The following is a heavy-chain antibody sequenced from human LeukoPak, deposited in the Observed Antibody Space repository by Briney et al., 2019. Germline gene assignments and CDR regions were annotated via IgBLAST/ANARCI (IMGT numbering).Heavy chain of an antibody. Sequence: GGSLRLSCAASGFTFSDYYMSWIRQAPGKGLEWVSYISSSGSTIYYADSVKGRFTISRDNAKNSLYLQMNSLRAEDTAVYYCAHYSSWYSPDDAFDIWGQGTMVTVSS. D-gene: IGHD6-13*01. CDR2: ISSSGSTI. CDR3: AHYSSWYSPDDAFDI. J-gene: IGHJ3*02. CDR1: GFTFSDYY. V-gene: IGHV3-11*04.